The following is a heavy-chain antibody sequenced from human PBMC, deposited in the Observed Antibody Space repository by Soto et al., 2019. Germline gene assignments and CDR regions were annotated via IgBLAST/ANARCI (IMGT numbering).Heavy chain of an antibody. CDR2: ISFDGSTK. Sequence: QVQLVESGGGVVQPGRSLRLSCAASGFTFSSYAMYWVRQAPGKGLEWVAIISFDGSTKYDPDSVKGRFTISRDNSNNTLYLQMNSLRAEDTALYYCARGLVGSPPDGYRGQGTLVTVSS. CDR1: GFTFSSYA. J-gene: IGHJ4*02. V-gene: IGHV3-30-3*01. CDR3: ARGLVGSPPDGY. D-gene: IGHD1-26*01.